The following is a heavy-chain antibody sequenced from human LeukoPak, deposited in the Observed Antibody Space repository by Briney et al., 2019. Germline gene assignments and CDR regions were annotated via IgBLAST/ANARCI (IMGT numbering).Heavy chain of an antibody. V-gene: IGHV1-18*01. CDR1: GYTFTSYG. CDR3: ARAVSYYYYGMDV. CDR2: ISAYNGNT. J-gene: IGHJ6*02. Sequence: ASVKVSCKASGYTFTSYGISWVRQVPGQGLEWMGWISAYNGNTNYAQKLQGRVTMTTDTSTSTAYMELRSLRSDGAAVYYCARAVSYYYYGMDVWGQGTTVTVSS.